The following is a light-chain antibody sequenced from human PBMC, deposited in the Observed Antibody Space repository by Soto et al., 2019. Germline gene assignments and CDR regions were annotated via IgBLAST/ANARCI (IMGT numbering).Light chain of an antibody. CDR1: QXLLHSXXNHF. CDR3: MQALQTPRVT. CDR2: LGS. Sequence: DIVMTQSPLSLSVTPGEPASISCRSSQXLLHSXXNHFLDWYLQKPGQSPQLLIYLGSNRASGVPARFSGRGSGTDFTLTITRVEAEDVGVYYXMQALQTPRVTFGGGTKVEIK. V-gene: IGKV2-28*01. J-gene: IGKJ4*01.